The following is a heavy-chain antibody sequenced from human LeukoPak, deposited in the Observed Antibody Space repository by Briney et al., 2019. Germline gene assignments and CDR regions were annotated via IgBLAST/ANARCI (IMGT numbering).Heavy chain of an antibody. Sequence: TGGSLRLSCAASGFTFSSYAMHWVRQAPGKGLEWVAFIRYDGSNKYYADSVKGRFTISRDNSKNTLYLQMNSLRAEDTAVYYCAKPLVSFSGAAFDIWGQGTMVTVSS. D-gene: IGHD1-26*01. CDR2: IRYDGSNK. V-gene: IGHV3-30*02. J-gene: IGHJ3*02. CDR1: GFTFSSYA. CDR3: AKPLVSFSGAAFDI.